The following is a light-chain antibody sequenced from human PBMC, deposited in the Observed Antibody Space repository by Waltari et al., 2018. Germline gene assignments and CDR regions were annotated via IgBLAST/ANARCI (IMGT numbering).Light chain of an antibody. CDR3: QPYYSPPWT. CDR2: WAS. J-gene: IGKJ1*01. CDR1: PSVLYHSNTHNY. Sequence: DTVMTQSPASLAVSLGARATINCKSRPSVLYHSNTHNYLAWYQQKPGQPPRLLISWASTRESGVPDRFSGSGAGTDFTLTIGSLQAEDGAVYYCQPYYSPPWTFGQGTKVEIK. V-gene: IGKV4-1*01.